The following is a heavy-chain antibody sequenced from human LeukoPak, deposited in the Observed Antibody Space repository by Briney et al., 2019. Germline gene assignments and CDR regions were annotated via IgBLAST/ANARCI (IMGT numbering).Heavy chain of an antibody. D-gene: IGHD3-16*02. Sequence: PGGSLRLSCAASGFTFSSYSMNWVRQAPGKGLEWVSYISSSSSTTYYADSVKGRFTISRDNAKNSLYLQMNSLRAEDTAVYYCAREGGEYYDYVWGSYRHYYFDYWGQGTLVTVSS. CDR3: AREGGEYYDYVWGSYRHYYFDY. CDR2: ISSSSSTT. J-gene: IGHJ4*02. V-gene: IGHV3-48*01. CDR1: GFTFSSYS.